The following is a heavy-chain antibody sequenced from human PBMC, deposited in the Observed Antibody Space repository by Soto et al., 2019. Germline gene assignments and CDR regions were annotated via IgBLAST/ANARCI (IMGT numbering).Heavy chain of an antibody. CDR2: ISGGSATK. V-gene: IGHV3-48*01. CDR3: TRGGGERPDY. D-gene: IGHD2-21*01. CDR1: GFTFTSYG. Sequence: EVRLVNWGGDLVQPGGSLRLSCEASGFTFTSYGMNWVRQAPGKGLEWVSYISGGSATKTYADSVKGRFFISRDNLKRYVYLQLNSLRVDDTGVYYCTRGGGERPDYWGQGTLVVVGS. J-gene: IGHJ4*02.